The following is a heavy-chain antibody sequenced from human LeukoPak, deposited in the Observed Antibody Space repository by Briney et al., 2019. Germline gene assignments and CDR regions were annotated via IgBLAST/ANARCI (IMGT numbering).Heavy chain of an antibody. CDR3: ARGGARDTAMAGTFDY. Sequence: SETLSLTCTVSGGSISSYYWNWIRQPPGKGLEWIGYIYYSGSTNYNPSLKSRVTISVDTSKNQFSLRLSSVTAADTAVYYCARGGARDTAMAGTFDYWGQGTLVTVSS. D-gene: IGHD5-18*01. CDR2: IYYSGST. J-gene: IGHJ4*02. CDR1: GGSISSYY. V-gene: IGHV4-59*01.